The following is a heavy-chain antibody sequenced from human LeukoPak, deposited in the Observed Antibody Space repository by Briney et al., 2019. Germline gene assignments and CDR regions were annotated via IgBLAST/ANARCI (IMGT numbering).Heavy chain of an antibody. J-gene: IGHJ6*02. V-gene: IGHV4-59*08. CDR1: GGSISSYY. Sequence: SSETLSLTCTVSGGSISSYYWSWIRQPPGKGLEWIGYIYYSGSTNYNPSLKSRATISVDTSKNQFSLKLSSVTAADTAVYYCARLLRYSNYYYYGMDVWGQGTTVTVSS. D-gene: IGHD4-11*01. CDR2: IYYSGST. CDR3: ARLLRYSNYYYYGMDV.